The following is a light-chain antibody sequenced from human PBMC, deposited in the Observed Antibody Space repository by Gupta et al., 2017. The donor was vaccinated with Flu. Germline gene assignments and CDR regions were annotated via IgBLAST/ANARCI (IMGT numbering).Light chain of an antibody. V-gene: IGLV2-23*01. J-gene: IGLJ3*02. Sequence: QSALTQPASVSGSPGQSITISCTGTTIDVERYNLVSWYQQHPGKAPKLMIYEDTKCTAGVSNRFSGSKAGNTAALTIVGLQAEDEADYYCCSYAGRSSLVFGGGTKLTVL. CDR2: EDT. CDR1: TIDVERYNL. CDR3: CSYAGRSSLV.